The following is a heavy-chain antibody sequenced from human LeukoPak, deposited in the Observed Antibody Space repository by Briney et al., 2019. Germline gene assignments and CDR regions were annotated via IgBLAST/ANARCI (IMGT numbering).Heavy chain of an antibody. J-gene: IGHJ4*02. CDR2: IYPNSGGT. Sequence: ASVKVSCKASGYTFTGYYMHWVRQAPGQGLEWMGWIYPNSGGTNYAQKFQGRVTMTRDTSISTAYMELSRLRSDDTAVYYCAREGYSSGNFDYWGQGTLVTVSS. CDR3: AREGYSSGNFDY. D-gene: IGHD6-19*01. CDR1: GYTFTGYY. V-gene: IGHV1-2*02.